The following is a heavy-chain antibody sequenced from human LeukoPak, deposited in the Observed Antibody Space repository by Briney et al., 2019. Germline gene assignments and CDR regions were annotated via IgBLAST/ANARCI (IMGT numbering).Heavy chain of an antibody. V-gene: IGHV4-59*01. CDR1: GGSISIYY. J-gene: IGHJ4*02. CDR3: ARVENDGDIDY. D-gene: IGHD4-17*01. Sequence: PLETLSLTCTVFGGSISIYYWNWIRQPPGKGLEWIGYIYYSGSTNYNPSLKSRVTISVDTSKNQFSVKLSSVTAADTAVYYCARVENDGDIDYWGQGTLVTVSS. CDR2: IYYSGST.